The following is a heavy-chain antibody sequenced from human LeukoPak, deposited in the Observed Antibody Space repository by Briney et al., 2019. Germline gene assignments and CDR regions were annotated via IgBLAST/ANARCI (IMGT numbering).Heavy chain of an antibody. Sequence: ASVKVSCKASGYTFTGYFLHWVRRAPGQGFEWMGSINPNSGGTYYTQRFQGRVTMTRDTSISTAYMELSSLRSDDTAVYYCARAQSLTAPAGTFANSWGQGTLVTVSS. V-gene: IGHV1-2*02. CDR2: INPNSGGT. CDR1: GYTFTGYF. CDR3: ARAQSLTAPAGTFANS. J-gene: IGHJ4*02. D-gene: IGHD6-13*01.